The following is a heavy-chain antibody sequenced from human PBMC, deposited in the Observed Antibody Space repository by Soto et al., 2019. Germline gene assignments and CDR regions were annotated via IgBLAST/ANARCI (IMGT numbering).Heavy chain of an antibody. CDR2: ISSSSNTT. CDR1: GFTFSSYS. CDR3: ARGTQYHIWSGYYQLYFYDFVDV. D-gene: IGHD3-9*01. Sequence: EVQLVGSGGGLVQPGGSLRLSCTASGFTFSSYSMNWVRQAPGKGLEWVSHISSSSNTTYYADSVKGRFTISRDNAKNSRFLHMNSLRAVDTGVYYSARGTQYHIWSGYYQLYFYDFVDVWCKGNTVTVSS. V-gene: IGHV3-48*01. J-gene: IGHJ6*03.